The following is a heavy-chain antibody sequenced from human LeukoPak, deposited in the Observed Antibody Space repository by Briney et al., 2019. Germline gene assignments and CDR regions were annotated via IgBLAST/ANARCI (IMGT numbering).Heavy chain of an antibody. CDR1: GFAFSNYW. J-gene: IGHJ4*02. Sequence: GGSLRLSCAASGFAFSNYWMSWVRQAPGKGLEWVANIKGDGSYKYYVDSVKGRFTISRDNAKSSLYLQMNTLRAEDTAVYYCATSSDSSGNDWGQGTLVTVSS. V-gene: IGHV3-7*03. CDR2: IKGDGSYK. CDR3: ATSSDSSGND. D-gene: IGHD3-22*01.